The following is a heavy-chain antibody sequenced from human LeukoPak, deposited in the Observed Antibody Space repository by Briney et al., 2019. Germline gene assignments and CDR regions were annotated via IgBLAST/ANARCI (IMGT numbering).Heavy chain of an antibody. CDR1: GYDFSTKW. J-gene: IGHJ5*02. V-gene: IGHV5-51*01. CDR2: IYPTDSIT. D-gene: IGHD4-17*01. CDR3: ARLAPDYADYWFDP. Sequence: KRGESPKISCQTSGYDFSTKWIGWVRQMPGKGLEWMGIIYPTDSITRYSPSFQGHVSISVDTSINTAYLQWASLRPSDTAMYFCARLAPDYADYWFDPWGQGTLVTVSS.